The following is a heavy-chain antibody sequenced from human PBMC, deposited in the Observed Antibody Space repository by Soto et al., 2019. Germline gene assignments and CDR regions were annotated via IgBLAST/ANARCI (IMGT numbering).Heavy chain of an antibody. Sequence: QVQLVQSGAEVKKPGASVKVSCKASGYTFTSYAMHWVRQAPGQRLEWMGWINAGNGNTKYSQKFQGRVTITRDTSASTAYMELSSLRSEDTAVYYCARVATMIVVVGDYSDYWGQGTLVTVSS. J-gene: IGHJ4*02. CDR1: GYTFTSYA. CDR2: INAGNGNT. CDR3: ARVATMIVVVGDYSDY. V-gene: IGHV1-3*01. D-gene: IGHD3-22*01.